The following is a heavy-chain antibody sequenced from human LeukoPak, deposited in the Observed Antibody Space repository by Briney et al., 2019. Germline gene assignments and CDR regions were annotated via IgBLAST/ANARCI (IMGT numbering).Heavy chain of an antibody. D-gene: IGHD3-22*01. CDR3: AKDRVIVLIQPLDI. CDR2: ISGSGGST. V-gene: IGHV3-23*01. CDR1: GFTFSSYA. Sequence: PGGSMRLSCAASGFTFSSYAMSWVRQAPGKGLEWVSAISGSGGSTYYADSVKGRFTISRDNSKNTLYLQMNSLRAEDTAVYYCAKDRVIVLIQPLDIWGQGTMVTVSS. J-gene: IGHJ3*02.